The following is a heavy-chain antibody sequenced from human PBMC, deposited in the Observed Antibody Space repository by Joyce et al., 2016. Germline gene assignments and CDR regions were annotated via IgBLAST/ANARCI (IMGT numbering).Heavy chain of an antibody. D-gene: IGHD3-16*02. J-gene: IGHJ3*02. CDR2: IYYRGST. CDR1: GVSISSDHYF. CDR3: ARRYDYIWGSYRYAFDI. Sequence: QVQLQESGPGLVRSSETPSLTCTVSGVSISSDHYFWGWIRQSPGKGLGGIASIYYRGSTYYNPSLKSRGTIAVETSQNQFSLNLSSVAAADTAVYYCARRYDYIWGSYRYAFDIWGQGTAVTVSS. V-gene: IGHV4-39*01.